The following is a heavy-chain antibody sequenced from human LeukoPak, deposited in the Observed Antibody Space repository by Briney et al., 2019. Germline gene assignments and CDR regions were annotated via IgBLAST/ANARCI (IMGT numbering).Heavy chain of an antibody. CDR3: ARSSSSSANFDY. V-gene: IGHV4-59*01. Sequence: PSETLSLTCTVSGGSISSYSWSWIRQPPGKGLEWIGYIYYSGSTNFNPSLKSRVTISVDTSKNQFSLKLSSVTAADTALYYYARSSSSSANFDYWGQGTLVTVSS. CDR2: IYYSGST. D-gene: IGHD6-6*01. CDR1: GGSISSYS. J-gene: IGHJ4*02.